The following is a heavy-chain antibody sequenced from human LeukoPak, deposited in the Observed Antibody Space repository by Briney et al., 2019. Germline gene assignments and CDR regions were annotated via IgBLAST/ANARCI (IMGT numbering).Heavy chain of an antibody. Sequence: GGTLRLSCAASGFTFSSYTMSWVRQAPGKGLEWVSTITTSDGNTYYADSVKGRFTVSRDNSKNTLFLQMNSLRAEDTAVYYCAKDGGLWVSAHWGDSWGRGTLVTVSS. CDR3: AKDGGLWVSAHWGDS. CDR1: GFTFSSYT. V-gene: IGHV3-23*01. J-gene: IGHJ4*02. CDR2: ITTSDGNT. D-gene: IGHD7-27*01.